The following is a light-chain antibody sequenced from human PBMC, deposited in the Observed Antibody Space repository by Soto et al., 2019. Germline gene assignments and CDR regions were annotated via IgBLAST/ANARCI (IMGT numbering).Light chain of an antibody. CDR2: AAS. J-gene: IGKJ2*01. CDR1: QSISSY. Sequence: DIQMTQSPSCLYASVGDRVTVTSRASQSISSYLNWYQQKPGKAPKLMLYAASSLQSGVPSRFSGSGSGTDLTLTISSLQPEDFATYYGPQSYSTPYTFGQGTKLEIK. CDR3: PQSYSTPYT. V-gene: IGKV1-39*01.